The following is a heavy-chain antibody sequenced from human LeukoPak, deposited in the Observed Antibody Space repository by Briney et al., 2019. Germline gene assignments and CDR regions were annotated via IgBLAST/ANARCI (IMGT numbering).Heavy chain of an antibody. D-gene: IGHD3-16*01. CDR1: GFTFSRSG. CDR2: IGYDGSKI. CDR3: AKEGRGGFDI. J-gene: IGHJ3*02. V-gene: IGHV3-30*02. Sequence: GGSLRLPCAASGFTFSRSGMHWVRQAPGKGLEWVTFIGYDGSKIYYADSVKGRFTISRDNSKNTLYLQMNSLRAEDTAVYYCAKEGRGGFDIWGQGTMVTVSS.